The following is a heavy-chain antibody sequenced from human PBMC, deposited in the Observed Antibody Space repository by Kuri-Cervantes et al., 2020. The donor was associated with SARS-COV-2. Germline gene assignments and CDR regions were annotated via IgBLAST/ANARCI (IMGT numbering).Heavy chain of an antibody. D-gene: IGHD6-6*01. CDR2: ISSSSSYI. CDR1: GFTFSSYS. Sequence: LSLTCAASGFTFSSYSMNWVRQAPGKGLEWVSSISSSSSYIYYADSEKGRFTISRDNAKNSLYLQMNSLRAEDTAVYYCAIWGYSSSSYYYYYMDVWGKGTTVTVSS. CDR3: AIWGYSSSSYYYYYMDV. V-gene: IGHV3-21*01. J-gene: IGHJ6*03.